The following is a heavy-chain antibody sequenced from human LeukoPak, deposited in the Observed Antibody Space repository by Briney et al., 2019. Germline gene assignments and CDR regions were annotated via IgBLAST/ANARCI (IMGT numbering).Heavy chain of an antibody. CDR3: ASFGISWGSAY. CDR1: GFSFSRHW. Sequence: LSGGSLRLSCEASGFSFSRHWMPWVRQAPGKGLVWVSRISDDGSYTANVDSVEGRLITSSDNVRNTLYLHMNGLRAEDTAVYYCASFGISWGSAYWGQGTLVTVSS. V-gene: IGHV3-74*03. J-gene: IGHJ4*02. D-gene: IGHD7-27*01. CDR2: ISDDGSYT.